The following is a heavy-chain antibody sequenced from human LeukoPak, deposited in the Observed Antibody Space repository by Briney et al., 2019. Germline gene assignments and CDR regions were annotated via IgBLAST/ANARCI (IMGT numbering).Heavy chain of an antibody. CDR2: INPNGGGT. CDR3: ARSLGYCRGGSCY. D-gene: IGHD2-15*01. V-gene: IGHV1-2*02. Sequence: VASVKVSCKASGYTFTDYYISWVRQAPGQGREWMGWINPNGGGTDYAQKFQGRVTMTRDTSITTAYMELSRLTSDDTAVYYCARSLGYCRGGSCYWGQGTLVTVSS. CDR1: GYTFTDYY. J-gene: IGHJ4*02.